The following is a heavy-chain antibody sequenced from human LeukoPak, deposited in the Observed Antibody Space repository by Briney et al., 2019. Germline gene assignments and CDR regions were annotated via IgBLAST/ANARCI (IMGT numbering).Heavy chain of an antibody. V-gene: IGHV1-2*02. CDR2: INPNSGGT. D-gene: IGHD3-3*01. J-gene: IGHJ6*03. CDR3: ARVADYDFWSGSPGHYYYYYMDV. Sequence: ASVKVSCKASGYTFTGHYMHWVRQAPGQGLEWMGWINPNSGGTNYAQKFQGRVTMTRDTSISTAYMELSRLRSDDTAVYYCARVADYDFWSGSPGHYYYYYMDVWGKGTTVTVSS. CDR1: GYTFTGHY.